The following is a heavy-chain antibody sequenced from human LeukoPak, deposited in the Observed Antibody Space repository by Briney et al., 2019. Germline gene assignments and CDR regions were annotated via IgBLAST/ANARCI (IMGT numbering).Heavy chain of an antibody. J-gene: IGHJ3*02. V-gene: IGHV4-59*01. D-gene: IGHD1-26*01. CDR3: ARGISGNYYAVDI. CDR1: GGSISSNY. Sequence: SETLSLTCSFPGGSISSNYGSWIRQPPRKEVGWVGYWDYSGRTNYNPSLKSRVTISVDTSKDQFSLHLPSVTAADTAVYYCARGISGNYYAVDIWGQGTMVTVSS. CDR2: WDYSGRT.